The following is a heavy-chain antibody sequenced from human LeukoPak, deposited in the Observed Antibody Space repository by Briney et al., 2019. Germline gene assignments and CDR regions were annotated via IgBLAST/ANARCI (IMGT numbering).Heavy chain of an antibody. V-gene: IGHV3-21*01. J-gene: IGHJ6*03. Sequence: PGGTLRLSCAASGFTFSSYGMNWVRQAPGKGLEWVSTISSSGSSIFYAASVKGRFTISRDNARNSLYLQMNSLRAEDTAVYYCARDIVVVPAPYMDVWGKGTTVTVSS. CDR2: ISSSGSSI. D-gene: IGHD2-2*01. CDR1: GFTFSSYG. CDR3: ARDIVVVPAPYMDV.